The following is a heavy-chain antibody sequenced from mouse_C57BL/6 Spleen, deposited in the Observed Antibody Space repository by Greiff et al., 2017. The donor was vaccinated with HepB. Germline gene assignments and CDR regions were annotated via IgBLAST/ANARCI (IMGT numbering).Heavy chain of an antibody. D-gene: IGHD2-2*01. J-gene: IGHJ1*03. V-gene: IGHV1-76*01. CDR1: GYTFTDYY. CDR2: IYPGSGNT. Sequence: QVQLQQSGAELVRPGASVKLSCKASGYTFTDYYINWVKQRPGQGLEWIARIYPGSGNTYYNEKFKGKATLTAEKSSSTAYMQLSSLTSEDSAVYFCARTMVTRSWYFDVWGTGTTVTVSS. CDR3: ARTMVTRSWYFDV.